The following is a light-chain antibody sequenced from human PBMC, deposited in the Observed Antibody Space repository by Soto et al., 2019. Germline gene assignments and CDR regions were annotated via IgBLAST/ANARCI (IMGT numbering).Light chain of an antibody. J-gene: IGLJ1*01. CDR2: EVT. V-gene: IGLV2-14*01. Sequence: QSVLTQPASVSGSPGQSITISCTGSSSDIGAYNYVSWFQQYPGKAPKLIIYEVTDRPSGVSNRFSGSKSGNTASLTISGLQAEDEAEYYCSSYTNINTRACVFGTGTKVTVL. CDR1: SSDIGAYNY. CDR3: SSYTNINTRACV.